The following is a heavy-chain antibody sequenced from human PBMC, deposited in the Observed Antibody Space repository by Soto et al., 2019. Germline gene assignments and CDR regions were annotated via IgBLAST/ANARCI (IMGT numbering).Heavy chain of an antibody. D-gene: IGHD3-3*01. Sequence: ASVKVSCKASGYIFTNHYIHWVRQAPGQGLEWMGIINPSGGSTNYLQKFQGRITMTRDTSTSTVYMELSSLRSEDTAVYYCGRGTSEWFMYYFDYGGQETLVTVSS. J-gene: IGHJ4*02. V-gene: IGHV1-46*01. CDR2: INPSGGST. CDR1: GYIFTNHY. CDR3: GRGTSEWFMYYFDY.